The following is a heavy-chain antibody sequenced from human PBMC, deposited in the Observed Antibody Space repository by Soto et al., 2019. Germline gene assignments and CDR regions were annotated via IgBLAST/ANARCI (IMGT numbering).Heavy chain of an antibody. CDR3: GSSGYDPTAYYYYGMDV. D-gene: IGHD5-12*01. J-gene: IGHJ6*02. CDR1: GYTFTSYG. Sequence: QVQLVQSGAEVKKPGASVKVSCKASGYTFTSYGISWVRQAPGQGLEWMGWISAYNGNTNYAQKLQGRVTMTTDTPTSTAYMELRSLRSDDTAVYYCGSSGYDPTAYYYYGMDVWGQGTTVTVSS. V-gene: IGHV1-18*01. CDR2: ISAYNGNT.